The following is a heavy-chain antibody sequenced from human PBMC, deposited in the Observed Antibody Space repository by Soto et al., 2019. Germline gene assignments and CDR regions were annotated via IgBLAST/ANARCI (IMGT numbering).Heavy chain of an antibody. CDR3: SQAPGDYYYMDV. CDR2: ISSGGLST. V-gene: IGHV3-23*01. Sequence: EVQLLESGGGLVQPGGSLRLSCAASGFTFSDYSMNWVRQAPGRGLEWVSTISSGGLSTYYADSVQGRFTISRDNSNDKVYLQMNNLRAEATAVYYCSQAPGDYYYMDVWGKGTTVTVSS. J-gene: IGHJ6*03. CDR1: GFTFSDYS.